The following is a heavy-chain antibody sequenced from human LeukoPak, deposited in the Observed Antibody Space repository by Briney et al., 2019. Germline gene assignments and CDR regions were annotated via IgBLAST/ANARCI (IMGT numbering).Heavy chain of an antibody. CDR2: ISSSSSTI. V-gene: IGHV3-48*01. Sequence: GGSLRLSCAASGFTFSSYSMNWVRQAPGKGLEWVSYISSSSSTIYYADSVKGRFTISRDNAKNSLYLQMNSLRAEDTAVYYCARDRGAYSSSWYPPSDYWGRGTLVTVSS. D-gene: IGHD6-13*01. CDR3: ARDRGAYSSSWYPPSDY. J-gene: IGHJ4*02. CDR1: GFTFSSYS.